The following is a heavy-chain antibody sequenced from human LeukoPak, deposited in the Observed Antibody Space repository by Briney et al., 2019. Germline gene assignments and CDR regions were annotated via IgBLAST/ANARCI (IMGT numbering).Heavy chain of an antibody. V-gene: IGHV3-30*18. CDR3: VKERGIGYDEILSNYYQPGGFDH. CDR2: SSYEGTTT. J-gene: IGHJ4*02. CDR1: GFTFSDFA. Sequence: GGSLRLSCSISGFTFSDFAMHWVRQAPGKGLEWVAISSYEGTTTHYADSVKGRFTISRDVSKDTLFLQMDSLRPDDTAVYYCVKERGIGYDEILSNYYQPGGFDHWGQGTLVTVSS. D-gene: IGHD3-9*01.